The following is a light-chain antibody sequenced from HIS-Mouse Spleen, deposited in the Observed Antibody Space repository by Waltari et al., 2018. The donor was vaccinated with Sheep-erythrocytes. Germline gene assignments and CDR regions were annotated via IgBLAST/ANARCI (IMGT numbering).Light chain of an antibody. CDR1: SSDVGGYNY. J-gene: IGLJ1*01. Sequence: QSALTQPRSVSGSPGQSVTISCTGTSSDVGGYNYVSWYQQHPGKAPKLMISDVSKRPSGVPDRFSGSTSGKPASLTISGLQAEDEADYYCCSYAGSYNHVFATGTKVTVL. V-gene: IGLV2-11*01. CDR3: CSYAGSYNHV. CDR2: DVS.